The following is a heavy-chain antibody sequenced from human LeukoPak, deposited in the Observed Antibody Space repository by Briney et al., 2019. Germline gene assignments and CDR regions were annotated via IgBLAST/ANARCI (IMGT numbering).Heavy chain of an antibody. D-gene: IGHD3-9*01. CDR1: GYIFTNYA. V-gene: IGHV1-3*01. J-gene: IGHJ4*02. CDR3: ARGYYDLLTGHVVTYYFDY. Sequence: ASVKVSCKASGYIFTNYAIHRVRQAPGQRLEWMGWINAGNGKANYSQKFRGRVTLTRDTSASTAYMELSSLRSADTAVYYCARGYYDLLTGHVVTYYFDYWGQETLVTVSS. CDR2: INAGNGKA.